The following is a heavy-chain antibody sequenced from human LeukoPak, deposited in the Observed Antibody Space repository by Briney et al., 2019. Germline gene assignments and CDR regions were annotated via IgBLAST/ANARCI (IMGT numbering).Heavy chain of an antibody. CDR1: GGSISSFY. D-gene: IGHD3-10*01. CDR2: IYYSGST. Sequence: SETLSLTCTVSGGSISSFYWSWIRQPPGKGLEWIGYIYYSGSTYYNPSLKSRVTISVDTSKNQFSLKLSSVTAADTAVYYCARAPPLWFGELSYPFDYWGQGTLVTVSS. CDR3: ARAPPLWFGELSYPFDY. V-gene: IGHV4-59*12. J-gene: IGHJ4*02.